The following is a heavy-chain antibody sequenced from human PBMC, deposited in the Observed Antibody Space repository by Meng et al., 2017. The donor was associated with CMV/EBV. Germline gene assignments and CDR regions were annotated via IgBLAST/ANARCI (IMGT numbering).Heavy chain of an antibody. V-gene: IGHV1-18*01. D-gene: IGHD2-2*01. CDR2: ISAYNGNT. Sequence: ASVKVSCKASGYTFTSYGISWVRQAPGQGLEWMGWISAYNGNTNYAQKLQGRVTMTTDTSTSTAYMELRSLRSDDTAVYYCARDAGYCSSTSCEHYYGMDVWGQGTTVTVSS. CDR1: GYTFTSYG. CDR3: ARDAGYCSSTSCEHYYGMDV. J-gene: IGHJ6*02.